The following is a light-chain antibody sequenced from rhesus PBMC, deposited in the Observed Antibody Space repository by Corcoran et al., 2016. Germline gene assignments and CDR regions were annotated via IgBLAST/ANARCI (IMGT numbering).Light chain of an antibody. CDR3: QQYNSAPRT. CDR1: QGISSW. CDR2: KAS. V-gene: IGKV1-21*01. J-gene: IGKJ1*01. Sequence: DIQMTQSPSSLSASVGDRVTITCRSSQGISSWLAWYQQKPGKAPKLRIYKASSLQSGVPSRFSGSGSGTDFTLTISSLQPEDFATYYSQQYNSAPRTFGQGTKVEIK.